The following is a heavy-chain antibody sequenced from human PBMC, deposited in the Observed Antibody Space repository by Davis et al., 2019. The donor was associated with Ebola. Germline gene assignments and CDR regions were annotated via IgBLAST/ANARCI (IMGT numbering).Heavy chain of an antibody. D-gene: IGHD3-16*01. J-gene: IGHJ6*02. CDR3: ARSYGYYYYYGMDV. V-gene: IGHV1-69*06. CDR1: GGTFSSYA. CDR2: IIPIFGTA. Sequence: SVKVSCKASGGTFSSYAISWVRQAPGQGLEWMGGIIPIFGTANYAQKFQGRVTITADKSTSTAYMELSSLRSEDTAVYYCARSYGYYYYYGMDVWGQGTTVTVSS.